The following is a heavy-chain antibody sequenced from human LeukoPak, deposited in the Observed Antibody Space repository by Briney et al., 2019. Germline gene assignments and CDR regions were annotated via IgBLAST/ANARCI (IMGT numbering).Heavy chain of an antibody. CDR3: ARDPGRTRYDY. Sequence: GGSLRLSCAASGFTLSTYWMVWVRQAPGKGLEWVANIKQDGSEKYYVDSVKGRFTISRDNAKNSLYLQMNSLRDEDTAVDYCARDPGRTRYDYWGQGTLVTVSS. CDR2: IKQDGSEK. J-gene: IGHJ4*02. V-gene: IGHV3-7*01. CDR1: GFTLSTYW.